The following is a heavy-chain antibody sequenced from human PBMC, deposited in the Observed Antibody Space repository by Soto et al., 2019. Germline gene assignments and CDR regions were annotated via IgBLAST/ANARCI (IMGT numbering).Heavy chain of an antibody. V-gene: IGHV3-7*01. CDR2: IKQDGSEE. D-gene: IGHD3-10*01. CDR3: ARMGASGRGWDV. Sequence: EVQLVESGGGLVQPGGSLRLSCVDSGFTFSSYWMSWVRQAPVKGLEWVGNIKQDGSEENYVDSVKGRFTMSRDNAKNSMYLQMNSLRVEDTDVYYCARMGASGRGWDVWGQGTTVVVSS. J-gene: IGHJ6*02. CDR1: GFTFSSYW.